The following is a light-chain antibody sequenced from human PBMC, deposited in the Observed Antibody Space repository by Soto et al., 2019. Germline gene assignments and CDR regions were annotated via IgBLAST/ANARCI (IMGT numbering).Light chain of an antibody. J-gene: IGKJ1*01. V-gene: IGKV1-39*01. CDR1: QSISTF. CDR3: QQSFTAPWT. Sequence: DIQMTQSPSCLSASVGDRVTVTCRASQSISTFLNWYQQKPGKAPNLLIYTTSTLHGGVPSRFSGSGSGTDFTLTISSLQPEDFATYYCQQSFTAPWTFGQGTRVEIK. CDR2: TTS.